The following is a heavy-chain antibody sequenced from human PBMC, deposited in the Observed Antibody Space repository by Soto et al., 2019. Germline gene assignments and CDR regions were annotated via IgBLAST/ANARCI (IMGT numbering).Heavy chain of an antibody. Sequence: HPGGSLRLSCAASGFTFSNYAMSWVRQAPGRGLEWVSAISDSGGNTNYVDSVKGRFTISRDNSKNTLYLQMNRLRAEDTAVYYCAKDRIPGWYTDFDYWGQGTLVTVSS. V-gene: IGHV3-23*01. CDR3: AKDRIPGWYTDFDY. CDR1: GFTFSNYA. CDR2: ISDSGGNT. J-gene: IGHJ4*02. D-gene: IGHD6-19*01.